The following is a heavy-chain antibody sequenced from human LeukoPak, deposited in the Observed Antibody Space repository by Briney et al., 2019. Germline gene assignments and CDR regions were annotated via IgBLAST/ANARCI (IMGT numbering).Heavy chain of an antibody. D-gene: IGHD2-8*01. V-gene: IGHV3-7*01. CDR3: ARGGYCTNGVCYSCYFDY. CDR2: IKQDGSEK. CDR1: GFTFSSYW. J-gene: IGHJ4*02. Sequence: GGSLRLSCAASGFTFSSYWMSWVRQAPGKGLEWVANIKQDGSEKYYVGSVKGRFTISRDNAKNSLYLQMNSLRAEDTAVYYCARGGYCTNGVCYSCYFDYWGQGTLVTVSS.